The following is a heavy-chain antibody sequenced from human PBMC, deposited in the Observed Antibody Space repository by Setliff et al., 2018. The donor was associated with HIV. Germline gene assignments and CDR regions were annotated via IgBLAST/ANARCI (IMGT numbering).Heavy chain of an antibody. Sequence: GGSLRLSCAASGFTFTNAWMNWVRQAPGKGLEWVGRIKSKADGGTTDYAAPVKGRFTISRDDSENALFLQMDSLKTEDTAMYYCFTGGYHHSGGYWGSYDYLDVWGKGTTVTVSS. D-gene: IGHD2-21*02. V-gene: IGHV3-15*07. CDR3: FTGGYHHSGGYWGSYDYLDV. CDR2: IKSKADGGTT. J-gene: IGHJ6*03. CDR1: GFTFTNAW.